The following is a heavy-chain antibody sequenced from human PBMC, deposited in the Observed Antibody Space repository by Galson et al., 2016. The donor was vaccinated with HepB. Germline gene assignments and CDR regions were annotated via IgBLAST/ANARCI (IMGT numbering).Heavy chain of an antibody. J-gene: IGHJ4*02. D-gene: IGHD3-22*01. CDR3: AREGYYYDRSAYNPHPIAN. Sequence: SLRLSCAASGFTFSGYGMHWVRQAPGKGLEWVAVTWSDGRSKSYADSVKGRFTISRDNTRNTLYLQMNSLRAEDTAGYFCAREGYYYDRSAYNPHPIANGGQGTLVTVPS. V-gene: IGHV3-33*01. CDR2: TWSDGRSK. CDR1: GFTFSGYG.